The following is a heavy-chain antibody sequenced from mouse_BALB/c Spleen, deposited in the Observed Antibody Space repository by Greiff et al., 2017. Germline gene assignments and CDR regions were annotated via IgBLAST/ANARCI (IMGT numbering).Heavy chain of an antibody. CDR3: AKKIYYGNTGWFAY. Sequence: EVQLQESGPSLVKPSQTLSLTCSVTGDSITSGYWNWIRKFPGNKLEYMGYISYSGSTYYNPSLKSRISITRDTSKNQYYLQLNSVTTEDTATYYCAKKIYYGNTGWFAYWGQGTLVTVSA. CDR1: GDSITSGY. J-gene: IGHJ3*01. D-gene: IGHD2-1*01. CDR2: ISYSGST. V-gene: IGHV3-8*02.